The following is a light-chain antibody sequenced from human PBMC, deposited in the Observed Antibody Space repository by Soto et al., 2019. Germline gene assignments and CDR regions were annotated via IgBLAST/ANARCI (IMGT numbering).Light chain of an antibody. V-gene: IGKV1-12*01. J-gene: IGKJ4*01. CDR3: QQAYSFPLT. CDR1: QDIGNL. Sequence: DIQMTQSPSSVAASVGDRVILTCRASQDIGNLLAWYQQKPGKGPKLLIYSGSNLQSGVPPRFSVSGSGTDFTLTITSLQPEDLATYYCQQAYSFPLTFGRGTRVEIK. CDR2: SGS.